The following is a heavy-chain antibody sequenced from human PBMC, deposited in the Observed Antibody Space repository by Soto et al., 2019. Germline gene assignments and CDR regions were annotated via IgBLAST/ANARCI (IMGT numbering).Heavy chain of an antibody. J-gene: IGHJ4*02. V-gene: IGHV3-23*01. CDR2: FTGSGGST. D-gene: IGHD6-13*01. CDR3: AKDYTSSWFYFDY. Sequence: LRLSCAASKFTFSIYAMNWVRQAPGKGLEWVSGFTGSGGSTYYADSVKGRFTISRDNSKNTLYLHMNSLRAEDTAVYYCAKDYTSSWFYFDYWGQGTLVTVSS. CDR1: KFTFSIYA.